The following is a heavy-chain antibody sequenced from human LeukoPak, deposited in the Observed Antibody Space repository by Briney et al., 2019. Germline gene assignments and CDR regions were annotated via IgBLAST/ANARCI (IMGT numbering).Heavy chain of an antibody. CDR3: ARGYYDSSGYYCVDLPTYYFDY. J-gene: IGHJ4*02. Sequence: PGGSLRLSCAASEFTLSSNYMSWVRQAPGKGLEWVSVIYSGGSTYYADSVKGRFTISRDNSKNTLYLQMNSLRAEDTAVYYCARGYYDSSGYYCVDLPTYYFDYWGQGTLVTVSS. CDR2: IYSGGST. D-gene: IGHD3-22*01. V-gene: IGHV3-53*01. CDR1: EFTLSSNY.